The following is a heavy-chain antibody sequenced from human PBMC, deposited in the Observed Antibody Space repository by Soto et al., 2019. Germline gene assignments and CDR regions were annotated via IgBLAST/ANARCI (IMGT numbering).Heavy chain of an antibody. D-gene: IGHD3-10*01. CDR1: GYTFTSYG. CDR3: ARDRNYYGSGSYPDAFDI. J-gene: IGHJ3*02. V-gene: IGHV1-18*01. Sequence: GXSVKVSVRASGYTFTSYGISWVRQAPGQGLEWMGWISAYNGNTNYAQKLQGRVTMATDTSTSTAYMELRSLRSDDTAVYYCARDRNYYGSGSYPDAFDIWGQGTMVTVSS. CDR2: ISAYNGNT.